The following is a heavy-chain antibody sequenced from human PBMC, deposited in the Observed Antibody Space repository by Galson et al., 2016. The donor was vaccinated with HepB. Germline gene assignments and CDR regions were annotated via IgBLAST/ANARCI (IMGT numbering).Heavy chain of an antibody. CDR2: ISGGGGST. CDR3: AKDAMVVPAAECVS. V-gene: IGHV3-23*01. D-gene: IGHD2-2*01. J-gene: IGHJ4*02. CDR1: GFTFGDYG. Sequence: SLRLSCAASGFTFGDYGMSWVRQAPGKGLEWVSVISGGGGSTYDAGSVKGRFTISRDNSKNTLYLQMNSLRAEDTAVYYCAKDAMVVPAAECVSWGQGTLVTVSS.